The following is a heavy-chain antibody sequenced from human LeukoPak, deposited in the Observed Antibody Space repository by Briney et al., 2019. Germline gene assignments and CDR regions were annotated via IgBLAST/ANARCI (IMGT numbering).Heavy chain of an antibody. V-gene: IGHV3-23*01. J-gene: IGHJ4*02. CDR1: GFTFRSYA. CDR3: GKDFASWSGTYFDS. CDR2: ISSGGIST. D-gene: IGHD6-13*01. Sequence: GGSLRLSCAASGFTFRSYAMSWVRQAPGRGLEWVSAISSGGISTYYADSVKGRFTISRDNSKNTLYLQMNSLRTEDTAVYYCGKDFASWSGTYFDSWDQGTLVTVSS.